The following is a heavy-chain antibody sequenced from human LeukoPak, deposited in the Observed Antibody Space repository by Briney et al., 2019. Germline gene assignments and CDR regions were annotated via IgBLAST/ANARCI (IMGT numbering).Heavy chain of an antibody. J-gene: IGHJ5*02. V-gene: IGHV4-59*01. CDR2: IDYSGST. CDR1: GGSISSYY. Sequence: SETLSLTCTVSGGSISSYYWSWIRQPPGKGLEWIGNIDYSGSTIYNPALKSRVTMSVDTSKNQFSLNLTSVTAADTAVYFCARLRLSGGSFSVGWFDPWGQGIQVTVSS. D-gene: IGHD1-26*01. CDR3: ARLRLSGGSFSVGWFDP.